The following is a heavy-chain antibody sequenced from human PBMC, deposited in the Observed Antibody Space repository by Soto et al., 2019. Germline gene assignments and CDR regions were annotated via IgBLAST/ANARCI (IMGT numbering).Heavy chain of an antibody. CDR2: FNPEDGET. Sequence: QVQLVQSGAEVKKPGASVKVSCKVSGYTLTELSMHWVRQAPVKGLEWMGGFNPEDGETIYAQKFQGRVTMTEDTSTDTADMELMSVRSEDSAVYYCATDGVDSRRRYYYYGRDVLGQGTTVTVSS. CDR3: ATDGVDSRRRYYYYGRDV. D-gene: IGHD3-22*01. J-gene: IGHJ6*01. V-gene: IGHV1-24*01. CDR1: GYTLTELS.